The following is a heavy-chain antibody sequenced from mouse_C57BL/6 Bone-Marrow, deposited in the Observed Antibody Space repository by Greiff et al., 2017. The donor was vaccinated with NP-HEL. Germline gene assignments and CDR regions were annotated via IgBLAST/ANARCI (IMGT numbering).Heavy chain of an antibody. CDR2: IYPRSGNT. CDR1: GYTFTSYG. Sequence: QVQLQQSGAELARPGASVKLSRKASGYTFTSYGISWVKQRTGQGLEWIGEIYPRSGNTYYNEKFKGKATLTADKSSSTADMELRSLTSEDSAVYFCARRVRGGSSYPDLYFDVWGTGTTVTVSS. V-gene: IGHV1-81*01. CDR3: ARRVRGGSSYPDLYFDV. J-gene: IGHJ1*03. D-gene: IGHD1-1*01.